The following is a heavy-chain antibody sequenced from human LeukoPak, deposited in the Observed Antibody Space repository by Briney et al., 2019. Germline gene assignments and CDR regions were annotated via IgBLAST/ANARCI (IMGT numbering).Heavy chain of an antibody. V-gene: IGHV3-9*01. CDR1: GFTFDDYA. CDR3: AKDVFTMARGVLEY. Sequence: PGRSLRLSCAASGFTFDDYAMHWVRQAPGKGLEWVSGISWNSGTIGYADSVKGRFTISRDNAKNSLYPQMNSLRAEDTALYYCAKDVFTMARGVLEYWGQGTLVTVSS. J-gene: IGHJ4*02. D-gene: IGHD3-10*01. CDR2: ISWNSGTI.